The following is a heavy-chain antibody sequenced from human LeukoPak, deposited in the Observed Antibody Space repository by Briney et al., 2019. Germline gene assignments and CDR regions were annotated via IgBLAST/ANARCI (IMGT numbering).Heavy chain of an antibody. V-gene: IGHV4-4*09. J-gene: IGHJ5*02. CDR2: THPSGNT. CDR3: ARKAPKKGWFDP. Sequence: PSETLSLSCTVSGGSNNSYYWSWIRQPPGKGLEWIGYTHPSGNTNYSPSLKSRVTISIDTSRNQFSLKLSSVTAADTAVYSCARKAPKKGWFDPWGQGTLVTVSS. CDR1: GGSNNSYY.